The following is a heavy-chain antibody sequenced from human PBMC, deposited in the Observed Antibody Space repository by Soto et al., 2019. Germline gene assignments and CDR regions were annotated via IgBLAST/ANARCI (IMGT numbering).Heavy chain of an antibody. Sequence: EVQLVESGGGLVQPGGSLRLSCAASGFTXSSYDMHWVRQATGKGLEWVSAIGTAGDTYYPGSVKGRFTISRENAKNSLYLQMNSLXAXXXXXXXXXXXXYXXXXXXWXXGTMV. CDR3: XXXXYXXXXXX. CDR1: GFTXSSYD. V-gene: IGHV3-13*01. J-gene: IGHJ3*01. CDR2: IGTAGDT.